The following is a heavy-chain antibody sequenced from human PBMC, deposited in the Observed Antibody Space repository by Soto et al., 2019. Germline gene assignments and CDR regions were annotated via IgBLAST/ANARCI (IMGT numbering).Heavy chain of an antibody. Sequence: GSLRLSCAASGITFSDYALSWVRQAPGKGLEWVSGISGSGRSTHYADSVRGRFTISRDNSKNTLSLQMNSLRADDTAVYYCAKEYGGGTSTITSFFDYWGRGTQDTGSS. J-gene: IGHJ4*02. V-gene: IGHV3-23*01. CDR1: GITFSDYA. CDR2: ISGSGRST. D-gene: IGHD5-12*01. CDR3: AKEYGGGTSTITSFFDY.